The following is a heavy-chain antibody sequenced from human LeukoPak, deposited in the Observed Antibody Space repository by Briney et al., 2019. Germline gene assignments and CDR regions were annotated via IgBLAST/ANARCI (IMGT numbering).Heavy chain of an antibody. V-gene: IGHV3-74*01. D-gene: IGHD3-10*01. J-gene: IGHJ6*03. CDR3: ARDPGEYYYYYYYMDV. CDR1: GGSINSSTYY. CDR2: INSDGSST. Sequence: ETLSLTCTVSGGSINSSTYYWGWIRQPPGKGLEWVSRINSDGSSTSYADSVKGRITISRDNAKNKLYLQMNSLRAEDTAVYYCARDPGEYYYYYYYMDVWGKGTTVTVSS.